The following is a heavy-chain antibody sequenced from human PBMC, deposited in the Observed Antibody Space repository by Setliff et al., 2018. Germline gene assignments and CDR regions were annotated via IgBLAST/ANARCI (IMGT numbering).Heavy chain of an antibody. D-gene: IGHD3-10*01. V-gene: IGHV3-7*03. CDR2: IKHDGTEQ. CDR3: ARDGGTGDSGTYFNIGFDS. Sequence: GGSLRLSCAASGFTFSVYWMTWVRQAPGKGLEWVANIKHDGTEQKYVDSVKGRFTISRDNDKNSLHLQMNGLRVEDTAVYYCARDGGTGDSGTYFNIGFDSWGQGTQVTAPQ. J-gene: IGHJ5*01. CDR1: GFTFSVYW.